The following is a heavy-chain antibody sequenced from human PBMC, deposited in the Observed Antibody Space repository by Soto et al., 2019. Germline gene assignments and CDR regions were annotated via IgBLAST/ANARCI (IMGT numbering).Heavy chain of an antibody. CDR1: GFRFDDFA. CDR3: AKGTYESSGYYYGGASDY. CDR2: INWNSGDI. V-gene: IGHV3-9*01. D-gene: IGHD3-22*01. J-gene: IGHJ4*02. Sequence: EVQLVESGGGLVQPGRSLRLSCAASGFRFDDFAMHWVRQAPGKGLEWVSGINWNSGDIRYADSVKGRFTISRDNAKKSLYLQMNSLRVEDTALYYCAKGTYESSGYYYGGASDYWGQGTHVTVSS.